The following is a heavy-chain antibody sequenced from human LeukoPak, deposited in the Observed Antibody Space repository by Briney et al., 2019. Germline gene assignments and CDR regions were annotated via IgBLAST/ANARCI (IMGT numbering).Heavy chain of an antibody. CDR3: ARQTNSCHDY. CDR2: IRRNYET. J-gene: IGHJ4*02. V-gene: IGHV3-73*01. Sequence: GGSLRLSCTASGFTLRGSHMHWVRQAPGKGLEWVGHIRRNYETAYGASVKVRFTISRDDSKNMAYLHMNSLRSEDTAFYFCARQTNSCHDYWGQGTLVTVSS. D-gene: IGHD2-2*01. CDR1: GFTLRGSH.